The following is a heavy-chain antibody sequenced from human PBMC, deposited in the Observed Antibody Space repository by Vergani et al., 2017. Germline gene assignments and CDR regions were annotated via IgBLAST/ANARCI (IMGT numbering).Heavy chain of an antibody. D-gene: IGHD6-25*01. Sequence: QVQLQESGPGLVKPSQTLSLSCSVSGGSISSGDYYWTWIPQPAGKGLQYLGRIYTSGSTNYNPSLLSRLSMSRDPSTNQISLKIMSVTAADTAVYYCARIDRQMEQRHYWGQGIMVTVSS. V-gene: IGHV4-61*02. J-gene: IGHJ4*02. CDR2: IYTSGST. CDR3: ARIDRQMEQRHY. CDR1: GGSISSGDYY.